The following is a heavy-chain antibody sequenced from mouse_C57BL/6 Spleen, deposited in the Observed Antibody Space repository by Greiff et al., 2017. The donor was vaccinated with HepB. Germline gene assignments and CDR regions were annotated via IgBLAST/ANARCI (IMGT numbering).Heavy chain of an antibody. CDR1: GFSFNTYA. CDR2: IRSKSNNYAT. V-gene: IGHV10-1*01. Sequence: EVKLVESGGGLVQPKGSLKLSCAASGFSFNTYAMNWVRQAPGKGLEWVARIRSKSNNYATYYADSVKDRFTISRDDSESMLYLQMNNLKTEDTAMYYCAGSSYWYFDVWGTGTTVTVSS. CDR3: AGSSYWYFDV. J-gene: IGHJ1*03. D-gene: IGHD1-1*01.